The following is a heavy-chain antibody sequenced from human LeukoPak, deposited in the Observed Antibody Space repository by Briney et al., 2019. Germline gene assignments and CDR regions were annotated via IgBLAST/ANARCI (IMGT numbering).Heavy chain of an antibody. D-gene: IGHD6-19*01. Sequence: GGSLRLSCAASGFTFSSYWMNWVRQAPGKGLEWVSFISSSSSYIYYADSVKGRFTISRDNAKNSLYLQMDSLIAEDTAVYYCARFAAAGLFDYWGQGTLVTVSS. CDR2: ISSSSSYI. V-gene: IGHV3-21*01. J-gene: IGHJ4*02. CDR1: GFTFSSYW. CDR3: ARFAAAGLFDY.